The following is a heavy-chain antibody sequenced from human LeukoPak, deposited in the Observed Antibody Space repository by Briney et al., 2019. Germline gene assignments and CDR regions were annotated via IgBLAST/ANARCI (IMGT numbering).Heavy chain of an antibody. Sequence: SQTLSLTCTVFGGSISSGGYYWSWIRQHPGKGLEWIGYIYYSGSTYYNPSLKSRVTISVDTSKNQFSLKLSSVTAADTAVYYCARVSPAAYYYGMDVWGKGTTVTVSS. CDR3: ARVSPAAYYYGMDV. CDR2: IYYSGST. V-gene: IGHV4-31*03. CDR1: GGSISSGGYY. J-gene: IGHJ6*04.